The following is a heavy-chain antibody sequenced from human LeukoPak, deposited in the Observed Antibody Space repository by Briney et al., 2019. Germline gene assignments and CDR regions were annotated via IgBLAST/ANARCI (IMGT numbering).Heavy chain of an antibody. CDR2: IYYSGST. CDR1: GCSISSYY. J-gene: IGHJ6*02. V-gene: IGHV4-59*01. Sequence: PSETLSLTCTVSGCSISSYYWSWIRQPPGKGLEWIGYIYYSGSTNYNPSLKSRVTISVDTSKNQFSLKLSSVTAADTAVYYCARGAMAAAGWAMNYYYGMDVWGQGTTVTVSS. CDR3: ARGAMAAAGWAMNYYYGMDV. D-gene: IGHD6-13*01.